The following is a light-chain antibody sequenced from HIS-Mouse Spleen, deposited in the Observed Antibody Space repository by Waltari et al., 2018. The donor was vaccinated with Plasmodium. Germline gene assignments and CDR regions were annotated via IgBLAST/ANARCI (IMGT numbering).Light chain of an antibody. Sequence: SYELTQPPSVSVSPGQTARTTCHGDAFPKKYAYWYQEKSGQAPVLVSYEDSKRPAGIPERFSGSSSGTMATLTISGAQVEDEADYYCYSTDSSGNHRVFGGGTKLTVL. V-gene: IGLV3-10*01. CDR3: YSTDSSGNHRV. CDR1: AFPKKY. J-gene: IGLJ3*02. CDR2: EDS.